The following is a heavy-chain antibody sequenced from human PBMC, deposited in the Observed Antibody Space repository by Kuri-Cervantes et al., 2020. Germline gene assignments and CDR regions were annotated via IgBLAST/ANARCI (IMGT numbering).Heavy chain of an antibody. V-gene: IGHV3-23*01. J-gene: IGHJ4*02. CDR3: ARMGMGSVMVRGVRSHYYFDY. CDR2: ISGSGGST. Sequence: GESLKITCAASGFTFSSYAMSWVRQAPGNGLEWVSAISGSGGSTYYADSVKGRFTISRDNSKNTLYLQMNSLRAEDTAVYYCARMGMGSVMVRGVRSHYYFDYWGQGTLVTVSS. CDR1: GFTFSSYA. D-gene: IGHD3-10*01.